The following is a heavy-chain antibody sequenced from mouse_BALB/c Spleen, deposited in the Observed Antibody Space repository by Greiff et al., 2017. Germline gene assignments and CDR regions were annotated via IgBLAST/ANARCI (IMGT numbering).Heavy chain of an antibody. V-gene: IGHV14-3*02. CDR2: IDPANGNT. CDR1: GFNIKDTY. CDR3: ASPITTVVPNWYFDV. J-gene: IGHJ1*01. D-gene: IGHD1-1*01. Sequence: VQLQQSGAELVKPGASVKLSCTASGFNIKDTYMHWVKQRPEQGLEWIGRIDPANGNTKYDPKFQGKATITADTSSNTAYLQLSSLTSEDTAVYYCASPITTVVPNWYFDVWGAGTTVTVSS.